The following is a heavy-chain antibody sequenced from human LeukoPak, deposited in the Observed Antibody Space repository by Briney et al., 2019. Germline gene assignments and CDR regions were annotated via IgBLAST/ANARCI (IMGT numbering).Heavy chain of an antibody. CDR1: GGSISNYY. CDR3: ARHGAGGYAYYYYGMDV. D-gene: IGHD2-2*01. Sequence: SETLSLTCTVSGGSISNYYWSWIRQPPGDGQEWIVYIYYSATTNYNPSLKSPVTISADTSNSQFSLKLTSVTAADTAVYYCARHGAGGYAYYYYGMDVWGLGATVTVSS. J-gene: IGHJ6*02. V-gene: IGHV4-59*08. CDR2: IYYSATT.